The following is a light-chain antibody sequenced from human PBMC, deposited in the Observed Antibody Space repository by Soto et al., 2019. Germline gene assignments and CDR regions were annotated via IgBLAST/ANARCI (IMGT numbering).Light chain of an antibody. Sequence: DIQVTQSPSSVSASVGDRVTITCRASQDIVAYLAWYQHKPGRAPELLIRAASTLQSGVPSRFSGSGSGTDFTLTINCLQPEDFATYYCQQAYSFPITFGQGTRLDI. V-gene: IGKV1D-12*01. CDR3: QQAYSFPIT. J-gene: IGKJ5*01. CDR2: AAS. CDR1: QDIVAY.